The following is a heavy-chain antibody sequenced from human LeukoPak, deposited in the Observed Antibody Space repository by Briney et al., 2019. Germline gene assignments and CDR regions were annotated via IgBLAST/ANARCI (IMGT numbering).Heavy chain of an antibody. J-gene: IGHJ5*02. CDR3: AREFRSGVVRNWFDP. CDR1: GYTFTSYD. Sequence: ASVKVSCKASGYTFTSYDINWVRQATGQGLEWMGWMNPNSGNTGYAQKFQGRVTMTRNTSISTAYMELSRLRSDDTAVYYCAREFRSGVVRNWFDPWGQGTLVTVSS. CDR2: MNPNSGNT. V-gene: IGHV1-8*01. D-gene: IGHD2-15*01.